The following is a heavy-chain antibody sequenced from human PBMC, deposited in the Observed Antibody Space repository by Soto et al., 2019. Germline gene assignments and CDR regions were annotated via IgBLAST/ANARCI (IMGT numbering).Heavy chain of an antibody. CDR3: ALLYPNSGYAWPYDP. CDR2: IYWDDDK. CDR1: GFSLTNKGVG. V-gene: IGHV2-5*05. D-gene: IGHD5-12*01. J-gene: IGHJ5*02. Sequence: SGHTLVNPTQTLTLTCNFSGFSLTNKGVGVGWIRQPPRKALEWLGIIYWDDDKRYGPSLNNRLTITKDTSKNQVVLTMTNVDTVDTATYYCALLYPNSGYAWPYDPCGQATLGTVSS.